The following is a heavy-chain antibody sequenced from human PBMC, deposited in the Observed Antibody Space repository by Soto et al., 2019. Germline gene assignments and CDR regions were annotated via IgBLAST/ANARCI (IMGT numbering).Heavy chain of an antibody. CDR2: IYYSGTT. Sequence: QVQLQESGPGLVKPSDTLSLTCAVSGYSISSSNWWGWIRQPPGKGLEWIGYIYYSGTTYYNPSLKRRVTMEVSTSNNQFSQELTPVTAVDTAVYYCARMEIQGPIDYWGQGTLVTVSS. J-gene: IGHJ4*02. CDR1: GYSISSSNW. D-gene: IGHD3-3*01. V-gene: IGHV4-28*01. CDR3: ARMEIQGPIDY.